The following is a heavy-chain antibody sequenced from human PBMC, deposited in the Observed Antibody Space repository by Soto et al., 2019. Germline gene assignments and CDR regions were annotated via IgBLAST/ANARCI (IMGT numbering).Heavy chain of an antibody. CDR2: IYYSGST. CDR3: ARGRKYYDFWSGQRQSMDV. CDR1: GGSISSYY. D-gene: IGHD3-3*01. J-gene: IGHJ6*02. V-gene: IGHV4-59*01. Sequence: QVQLQESGPGLVKPSETLSLTCTVSGGSISSYYWSWIRQPPGKGLEWIGYIYYSGSTNYNPSLKSRVTISVDTSKNQFSLKLSSVTAADTAVYYCARGRKYYDFWSGQRQSMDVWGQGTTVTVSS.